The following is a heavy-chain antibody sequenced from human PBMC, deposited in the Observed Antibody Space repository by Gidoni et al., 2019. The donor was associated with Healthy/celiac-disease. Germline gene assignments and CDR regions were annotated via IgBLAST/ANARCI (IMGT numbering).Heavy chain of an antibody. Sequence: QLQLQESGPGLVKPSETLSLTCPVSGGSISSSSYYWGWIRQPPGKGLEWIGSIYYSGSTYYNPSRKSRVTISVDTSKNQFSLKLSSVTAADTAVYYCARLRQTWFDPWGQGTLVTVSS. V-gene: IGHV4-39*01. CDR1: GGSISSSSYY. CDR3: ARLRQTWFDP. J-gene: IGHJ5*02. CDR2: IYYSGST.